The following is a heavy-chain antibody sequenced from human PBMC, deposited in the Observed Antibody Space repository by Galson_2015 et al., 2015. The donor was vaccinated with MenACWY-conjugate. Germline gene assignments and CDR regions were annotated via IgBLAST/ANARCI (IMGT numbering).Heavy chain of an antibody. CDR3: VKALRGTSGWTPYYYGMDV. CDR2: ISPSGTST. V-gene: IGHV3-64D*06. CDR1: GFSFRSYA. D-gene: IGHD6-19*01. J-gene: IGHJ6*02. Sequence: SLRLSCAASGFSFRSYAMHWFRQAPGKRLEYVSAISPSGTSTYYADSVKGRFTISRDNSKNTMFLQMSSLRPEDMAMYYCVKALRGTSGWTPYYYGMDVWGQGTTVTVSS.